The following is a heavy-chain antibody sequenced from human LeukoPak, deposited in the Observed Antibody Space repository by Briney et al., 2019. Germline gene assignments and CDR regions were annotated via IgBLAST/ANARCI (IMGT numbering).Heavy chain of an antibody. CDR1: GGTFSSYA. Sequence: ASVKVSCKASGGTFSSYAISWVRQAPGQELEWIGRIIPILGIANYAQKFQGRVTITADKSTSTAYMELSSLRSEDTAVYYCARANGRGSGGYSGYDYFNYWGQGTLVTVSS. J-gene: IGHJ4*02. D-gene: IGHD5-12*01. CDR3: ARANGRGSGGYSGYDYFNY. CDR2: IIPILGIA. V-gene: IGHV1-69*04.